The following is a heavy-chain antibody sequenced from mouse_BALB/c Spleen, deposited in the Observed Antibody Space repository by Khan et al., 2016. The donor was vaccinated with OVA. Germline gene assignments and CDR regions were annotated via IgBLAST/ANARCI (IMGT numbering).Heavy chain of an antibody. D-gene: IGHD1-2*01. J-gene: IGHJ3*01. Sequence: QVQLQQSGAELARPGASVKLSCKASGYTFTDYYINWVKQRTGQGLEWIGEISPGSGDTYYTQKFKGKVTLTAAKSSTTAYMQLSSLTSEASAVYFCARRNYFGYTFAYWGQGTLVTVSA. CDR2: ISPGSGDT. CDR3: ARRNYFGYTFAY. V-gene: IGHV1-77*01. CDR1: GYTFTDYY.